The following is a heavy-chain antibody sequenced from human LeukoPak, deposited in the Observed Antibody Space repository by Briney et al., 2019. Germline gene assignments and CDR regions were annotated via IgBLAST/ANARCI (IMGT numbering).Heavy chain of an antibody. Sequence: GGSLRLSCAASGFTFSSYSMNWVRQAPGKGLEWVSSISSSSSYIYYADSVKGRFTISRDNAKNSVYLQMNSLRAEDTAVYYCARGLSGGIAAAGLEDWFDPWGQGTLVTVSS. CDR1: GFTFSSYS. V-gene: IGHV3-21*01. CDR3: ARGLSGGIAAAGLEDWFDP. D-gene: IGHD6-13*01. J-gene: IGHJ5*02. CDR2: ISSSSSYI.